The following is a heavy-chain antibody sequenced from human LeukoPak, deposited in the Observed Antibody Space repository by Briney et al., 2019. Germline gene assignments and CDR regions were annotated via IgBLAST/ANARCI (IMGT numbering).Heavy chain of an antibody. CDR3: ARDQGAVAGIGHV. CDR2: ISSSSSYI. CDR1: GFTFSSYS. V-gene: IGHV3-21*01. Sequence: GGSLRLSCAASGFTFSSYSMNWVRQAPGKGLEWVSSISSSSSYIYYADSVKGRFTISRDNAKNSLYLQMNSLRAEDTAVYYCARDQGAVAGIGHVWGQGTTVTVSS. J-gene: IGHJ6*02. D-gene: IGHD6-19*01.